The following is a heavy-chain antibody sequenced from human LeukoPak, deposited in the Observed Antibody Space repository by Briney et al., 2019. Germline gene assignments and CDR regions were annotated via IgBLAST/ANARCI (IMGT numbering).Heavy chain of an antibody. D-gene: IGHD3-16*01. Sequence: GGSLRLSCAASGVTVSSNYMSWVRQAPGKGLEWFSVIYSGGSTYYADSVKGRFTISRDNSKNTLYLQMNSLRAEDTAVYYCARDSGAYDYVQPLDAFDIWGQGTMVTVSS. CDR1: GVTVSSNY. CDR3: ARDSGAYDYVQPLDAFDI. V-gene: IGHV3-66*01. CDR2: IYSGGST. J-gene: IGHJ3*02.